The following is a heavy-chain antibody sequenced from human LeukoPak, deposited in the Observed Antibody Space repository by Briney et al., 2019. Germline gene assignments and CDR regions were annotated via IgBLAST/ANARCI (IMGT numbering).Heavy chain of an antibody. V-gene: IGHV4-31*03. CDR2: IYYSGAT. D-gene: IGHD4-17*01. Sequence: SQTLSLTCTVSSGSISSGGYYWSWIRQHPGKGLEWIGYIYYSGATYYNPSLKSRLTISADTSKNQFFLKVTSMTAADTAVYYCARARGGTGIDYVAPFKASYNYGLDVWGQGTTVTVSS. CDR1: SGSISSGGYY. J-gene: IGHJ6*02. CDR3: ARARGGTGIDYVAPFKASYNYGLDV.